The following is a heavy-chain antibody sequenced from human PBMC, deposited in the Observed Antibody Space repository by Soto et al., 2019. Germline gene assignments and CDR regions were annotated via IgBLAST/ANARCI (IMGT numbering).Heavy chain of an antibody. CDR3: AREMQQWLVQGAFDI. J-gene: IGHJ3*02. CDR1: GGTFSSYA. Sequence: SVKVSCKASGGTFSSYAISWVRQAPGQGLEWMGGIIPIFGTANYAQKFQGRVTITADESTSTAYMELSSLRSDDTAVYYCAREMQQWLVQGAFDIWGQGTMVTVS. V-gene: IGHV1-69*13. CDR2: IIPIFGTA. D-gene: IGHD6-19*01.